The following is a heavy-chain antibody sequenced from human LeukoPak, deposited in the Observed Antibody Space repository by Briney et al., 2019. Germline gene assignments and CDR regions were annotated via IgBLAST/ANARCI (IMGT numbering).Heavy chain of an antibody. CDR2: INPSGGST. CDR3: ARSPKIVVVPAATLYYYGMDV. D-gene: IGHD2-2*01. CDR1: GYTFTSYY. V-gene: IGHV1-46*01. Sequence: GASVKVSCKASGYTFTSYYMHWVRQAPGQGLEWMGIINPSGGSTSYAQKFQGRVTMTRDTSTSTVYMELSSLRSEDTAVYYCARSPKIVVVPAATLYYYGMDVWGQGTTVTVSS. J-gene: IGHJ6*02.